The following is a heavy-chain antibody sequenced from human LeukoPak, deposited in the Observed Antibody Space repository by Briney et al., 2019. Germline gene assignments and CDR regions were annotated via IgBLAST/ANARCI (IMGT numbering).Heavy chain of an antibody. CDR2: MSDDGSNK. CDR3: ARSAAAGRIVATFAY. CDR1: GFTFNYYG. D-gene: IGHD5-12*01. J-gene: IGHJ4*02. V-gene: IGHV3-30*03. Sequence: PGRSLRLSCAASGFTFNYYGMHWVRQAPGKGLEWVALMSDDGSNKYFADSVKGRFTISQDNSKNTLYLHMNSLRAEDTAVYYCARSAAAGRIVATFAYWGQGTLVTVSS.